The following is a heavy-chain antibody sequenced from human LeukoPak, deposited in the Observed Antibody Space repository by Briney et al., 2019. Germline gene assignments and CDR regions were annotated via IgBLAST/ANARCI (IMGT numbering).Heavy chain of an antibody. V-gene: IGHV3-7*04. D-gene: IGHD3-22*01. Sequence: GETLRLSCAASGFTFRSYRMNWVRQAPGKGLEWGASIKQGESERYYVDSVNGRFTISRDNAKNSLYLQMNSLRAEDTAVYYCARGDNSAFDIWGQGTMVTVSS. CDR2: IKQGESER. J-gene: IGHJ3*02. CDR3: ARGDNSAFDI. CDR1: GFTFRSYR.